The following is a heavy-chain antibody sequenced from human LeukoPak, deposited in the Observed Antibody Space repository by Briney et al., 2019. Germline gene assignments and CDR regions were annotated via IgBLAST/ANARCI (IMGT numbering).Heavy chain of an antibody. Sequence: SETLSLTCTVSGGSISSYYWSWIRQPPGKGLEWIGYIYYSGSTNYNPSLKSRVTISVDTSKNQFSLKLSSVTAADTAVYYCARRRAEVLDYWGQGTLVTVSP. CDR1: GGSISSYY. CDR2: IYYSGST. J-gene: IGHJ4*02. CDR3: ARRRAEVLDY. D-gene: IGHD1-1*01. V-gene: IGHV4-59*08.